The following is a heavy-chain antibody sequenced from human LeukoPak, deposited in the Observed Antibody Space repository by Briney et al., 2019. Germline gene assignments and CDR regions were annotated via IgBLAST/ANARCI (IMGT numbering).Heavy chain of an antibody. CDR2: ISTYSGDT. D-gene: IGHD1-26*01. CDR3: ARGNVGATRGLDY. V-gene: IGHV1-18*01. CDR1: GYTFFSYG. J-gene: IGHJ4*02. Sequence: GASVKVSCMASGYTFFSYGITWVRQAPGQGLEWLGWISTYSGDTNYAQRFQGRVTMTTDTSTTTAYMDLRSLRSVDTAVYYCARGNVGATRGLDYWGQGTLVTVSS.